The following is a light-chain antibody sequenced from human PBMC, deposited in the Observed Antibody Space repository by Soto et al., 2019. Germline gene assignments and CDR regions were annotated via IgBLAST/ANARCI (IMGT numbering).Light chain of an antibody. CDR3: QELNTYART. Sequence: IQLTQSPSSLSASVGDRVTITCRASQDISSYLAWYQQRPGKAPNLLIYAASTLQSGVASRFSGSGSGTDFTLTISSLQPEDFATYFCQELNTYARTFGGGTKVEIK. CDR1: QDISSY. V-gene: IGKV1-9*01. CDR2: AAS. J-gene: IGKJ4*01.